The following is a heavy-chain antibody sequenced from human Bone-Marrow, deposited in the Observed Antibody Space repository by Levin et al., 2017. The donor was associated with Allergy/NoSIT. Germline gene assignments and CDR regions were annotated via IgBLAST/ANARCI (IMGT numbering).Heavy chain of an antibody. Sequence: SQTLSLTCAISGDSVSSNSAAWNWIRQSPSRGLEWLGRTYYRSKWYNDYAVSVKSRITINPDTSKNQFSLQLNSVTPEDTAVYYCARGPFSSVSNYYYDYGMDGWGQGTTVTVSS. CDR2: TYYRSKWYN. V-gene: IGHV6-1*01. CDR3: ARGPFSSVSNYYYDYGMDG. D-gene: IGHD2-2*01. J-gene: IGHJ6*02. CDR1: GDSVSSNSAA.